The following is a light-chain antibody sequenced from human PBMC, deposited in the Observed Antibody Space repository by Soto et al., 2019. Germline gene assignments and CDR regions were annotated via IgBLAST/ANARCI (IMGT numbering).Light chain of an antibody. CDR1: QSVSNNY. CDR2: GPS. J-gene: IGKJ5*01. Sequence: EIVLTQSPGTLSLSPGERATLSCRASQSVSNNYLAWYQQKPGQAPRLLIYGPSSRAAGTPDRFSGSGSGTDFTLTISRLEPEDFAVYYCQQYGDSPTFGQGTRLEIK. V-gene: IGKV3-20*01. CDR3: QQYGDSPT.